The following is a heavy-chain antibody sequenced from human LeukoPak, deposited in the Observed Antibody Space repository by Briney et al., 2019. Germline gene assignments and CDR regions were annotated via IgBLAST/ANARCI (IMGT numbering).Heavy chain of an antibody. J-gene: IGHJ5*02. D-gene: IGHD6-6*01. Sequence: ASVKVSCKASGGTFSSYAISWVRQAPGQGLEWMGWISAYNGNTNYAQKLQGRVTLTTDTSTSIGYMELRSLTSDDTAVYYCARGQLVPPNWFDPWGQGTLVTVSS. V-gene: IGHV1-18*01. CDR3: ARGQLVPPNWFDP. CDR1: GGTFSSYA. CDR2: ISAYNGNT.